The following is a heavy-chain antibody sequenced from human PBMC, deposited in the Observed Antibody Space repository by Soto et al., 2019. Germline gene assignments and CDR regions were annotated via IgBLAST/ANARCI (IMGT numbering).Heavy chain of an antibody. J-gene: IGHJ6*02. CDR2: IYYSGST. CDR1: GGSISGYY. Sequence: SETLSLTCTVSGGSISGYYWSWIRQPPGKGLEWIGYIYYSGSTNYNPSLKSRVTISVDTSKNQFSLKLSSVTAADTAVYYCARGGGTIFGVVTYYYYYGMDVWGQGTTVTVSS. D-gene: IGHD3-3*01. V-gene: IGHV4-59*01. CDR3: ARGGGTIFGVVTYYYYYGMDV.